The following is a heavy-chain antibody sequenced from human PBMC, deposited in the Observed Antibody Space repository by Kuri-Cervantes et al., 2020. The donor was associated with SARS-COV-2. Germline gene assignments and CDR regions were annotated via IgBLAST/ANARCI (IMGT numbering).Heavy chain of an antibody. Sequence: GGSLRLSCAASGFPFRSYWMHWVRQAPGKGLVWVSRTYSDGVSTCYADSVNGRFTISRDNAKKTLYLQLTSLGAEDTAVYYWARGGVVTAVWYFVLWGRGTLVTVSS. J-gene: IGHJ2*01. CDR1: GFPFRSYW. CDR3: ARGGVVTAVWYFVL. V-gene: IGHV3-74*01. CDR2: TYSDGVST. D-gene: IGHD2-21*02.